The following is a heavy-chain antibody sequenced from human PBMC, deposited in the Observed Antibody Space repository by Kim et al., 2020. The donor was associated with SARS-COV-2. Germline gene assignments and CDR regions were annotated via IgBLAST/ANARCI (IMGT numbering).Heavy chain of an antibody. CDR1: GFTFSSYA. Sequence: GGSLRLSCAASGFTFSSYAMSWVHQAPGKGLEWVSAISGSGGSTYYADSVKGRFTISRDNSKNTLYLQMNSLRAEDTAVYYCAKDRVEGEAGAYGFDHWGQGALVTVSS. CDR3: AKDRVEGEAGAYGFDH. CDR2: ISGSGGST. D-gene: IGHD3-16*01. V-gene: IGHV3-23*01. J-gene: IGHJ4*02.